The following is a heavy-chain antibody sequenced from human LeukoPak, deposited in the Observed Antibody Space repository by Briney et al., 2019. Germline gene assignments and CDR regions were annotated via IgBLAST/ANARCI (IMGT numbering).Heavy chain of an antibody. Sequence: GASVKVSCKASGYTFTGYYMHWVRQAPGQGLEWMGWINPNSGGTNYAQKFQGRVTMTRDTSISTAYMELSRLRSDDTAVYYCARVISGWPFPLDYWGQGTLVTVSS. J-gene: IGHJ4*02. CDR2: INPNSGGT. CDR3: ARVISGWPFPLDY. V-gene: IGHV1-2*02. CDR1: GYTFTGYY. D-gene: IGHD6-19*01.